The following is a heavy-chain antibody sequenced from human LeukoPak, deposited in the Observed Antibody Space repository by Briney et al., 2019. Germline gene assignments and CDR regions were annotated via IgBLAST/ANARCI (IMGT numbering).Heavy chain of an antibody. CDR3: ARDAVLRYFDWLVPGFDP. CDR1: GFTFSDYY. CDR2: ISSSGSTI. D-gene: IGHD3-9*01. Sequence: PGGSLRLSCAASGFTFSDYYMSWIRQAPGKGLEWVSYISSSGSTIYYADSVKGRFTISRDNAKNSLYLQMNSLRAEDTAVYYCARDAVLRYFDWLVPGFDPWGQGTLVTVSS. J-gene: IGHJ5*02. V-gene: IGHV3-11*04.